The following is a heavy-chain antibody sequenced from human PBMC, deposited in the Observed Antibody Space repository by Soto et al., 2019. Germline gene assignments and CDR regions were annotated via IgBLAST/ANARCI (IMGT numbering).Heavy chain of an antibody. CDR2: ISGSGGST. D-gene: IGHD6-13*01. J-gene: IGHJ4*02. CDR1: GFTFSSYA. V-gene: IGHV3-23*01. Sequence: EVQLLESGGGLVQPGGSLRLSCAASGFTFSSYAMSWVRQAPGKGLEWVSAISGSGGSTYYADSVKGRFTISRDNSKNTLYLQMNSLRDEDTAVYYCAKDIRPGIAAAGSDYWGQGTLVTVSS. CDR3: AKDIRPGIAAAGSDY.